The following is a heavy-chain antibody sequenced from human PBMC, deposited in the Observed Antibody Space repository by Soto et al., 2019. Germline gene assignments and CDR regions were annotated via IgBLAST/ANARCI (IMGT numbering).Heavy chain of an antibody. Sequence: QVQLVQSGAEVKRPGASVKVSCQFSGYKFIDYGMTWVRQAPGQGLEWMGWINPKSGGTMYPQKFQGRVTMTWDTSISTAYMALTRLRSDDTAVYYCARDLAKGGGSAGFDYWGQGTLVTVSS. J-gene: IGHJ4*02. CDR2: INPKSGGT. D-gene: IGHD1-26*01. CDR1: GYKFIDYG. CDR3: ARDLAKGGGSAGFDY. V-gene: IGHV1-2*02.